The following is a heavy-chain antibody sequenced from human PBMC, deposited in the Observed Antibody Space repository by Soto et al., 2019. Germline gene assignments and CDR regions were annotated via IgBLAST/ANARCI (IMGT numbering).Heavy chain of an antibody. CDR2: INPSGCST. V-gene: IGHV1-46*02. D-gene: IGHD3-9*01. J-gene: IGHJ4*02. CDR1: GYTXNSYY. CDR3: ARTYYDILTGYYPTQYYFDY. Sequence: SXKVSFKASGYTXNSYYMHLVRQAPGQGLGWMGIINPSGCSTSYAQKFQGRVTMNRDTSTSTVYMELSSLRSEETAVYYCARTYYDILTGYYPTQYYFDYWGQGNLVT.